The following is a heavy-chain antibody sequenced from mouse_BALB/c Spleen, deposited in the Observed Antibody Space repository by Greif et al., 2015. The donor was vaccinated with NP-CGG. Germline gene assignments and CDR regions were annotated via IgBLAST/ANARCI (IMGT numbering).Heavy chain of an antibody. Sequence: VHLVESGPGLVAPSQSLSITCTVSGFSLTSYGVHWVRQPPGKGLEWLGVIWAGGSTNYNSALMSRLSISKDNTKSQVFLKMNSLQTDDTAMYYCARGYGSSSIYCYAMDYWGQGTSVTVSS. CDR3: ARGYGSSSIYCYAMDY. CDR1: GFSLTSYG. V-gene: IGHV2-9*02. D-gene: IGHD1-1*01. J-gene: IGHJ4*01. CDR2: IWAGGST.